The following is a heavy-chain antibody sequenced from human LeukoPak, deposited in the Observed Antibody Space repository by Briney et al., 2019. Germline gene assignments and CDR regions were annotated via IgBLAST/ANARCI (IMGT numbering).Heavy chain of an antibody. J-gene: IGHJ4*02. CDR1: GYTFSECG. CDR2: ISAYNGNT. V-gene: IGHV1-18*01. Sequence: ASVKVSCKASGYTFSECGVSWVRQAPGQGPEWMGWISAYNGNTKYAQKFQGRVTLTTDTSTNTAYMELTNLRSDDTAVYYCAREGLSIIIFYLDYWGQGTLVTVSS. D-gene: IGHD3-10*01. CDR3: AREGLSIIIFYLDY.